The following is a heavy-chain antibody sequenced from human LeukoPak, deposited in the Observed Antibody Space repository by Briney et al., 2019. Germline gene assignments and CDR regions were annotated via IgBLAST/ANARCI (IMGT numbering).Heavy chain of an antibody. D-gene: IGHD1-14*01. CDR2: IIPIFGTA. CDR3: ASLGIPEAFFDY. CDR1: GGTFSSYA. Sequence: ASVKVSCKASGGTFSSYAISWVRQAPGQGLEWMGGIIPIFGTANYAQKFQGRVTITADESTSTAYTELSSLRSEDTAVYYCASLGIPEAFFDYWGQGTLVTVSS. J-gene: IGHJ4*02. V-gene: IGHV1-69*13.